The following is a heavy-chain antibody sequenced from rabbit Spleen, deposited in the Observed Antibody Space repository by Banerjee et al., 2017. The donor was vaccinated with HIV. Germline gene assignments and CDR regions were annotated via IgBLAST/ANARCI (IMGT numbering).Heavy chain of an antibody. CDR2: VDVNSSGFT. CDR1: GLSFRFINY. V-gene: IGHV1S40*01. J-gene: IGHJ4*01. CDR3: ATYVDYDGAFNL. Sequence: VESGGDLVMPRAALTLTCTAFGLSFRFINYMCWVRQAPGKGLESIGCVDVNSSGFTYFASWAKSRFTISKTSSTTVTLQMTSLTAADTASYFCATYVDYDGAFNLWGPGTLVTVS. D-gene: IGHD2-1*01.